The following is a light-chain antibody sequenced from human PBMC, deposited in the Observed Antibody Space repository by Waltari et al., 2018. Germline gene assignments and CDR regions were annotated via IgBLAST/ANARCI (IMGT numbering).Light chain of an antibody. CDR3: QQYNNWPLT. CDR2: GTI. V-gene: IGKV3-15*01. Sequence: EVVMTQSPATLSVSPGESATLSCGASQSVGGDLAWYQQKPGQAPRLLIYGTITRPTGVSARFSGSGSGTEFTLTISRLQSEDFAVYYCQQYNNWPLTFGGGTK. CDR1: QSVGGD. J-gene: IGKJ4*01.